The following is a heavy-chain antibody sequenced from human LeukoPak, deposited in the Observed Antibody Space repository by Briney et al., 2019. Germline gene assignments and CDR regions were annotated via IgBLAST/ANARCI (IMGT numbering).Heavy chain of an antibody. Sequence: SETLSLTCTVSGGSISSGGYYWSWIRQHPGKGLEWIGYIYYSGSTYYNPSLKSRVTISVDTSKNQFSLKLSSVTAADTAVYYCARSPYIAAAGTSDYWGQGTLVTVSS. V-gene: IGHV4-31*03. CDR2: IYYSGST. CDR1: GGSISSGGYY. J-gene: IGHJ4*02. D-gene: IGHD6-13*01. CDR3: ARSPYIAAAGTSDY.